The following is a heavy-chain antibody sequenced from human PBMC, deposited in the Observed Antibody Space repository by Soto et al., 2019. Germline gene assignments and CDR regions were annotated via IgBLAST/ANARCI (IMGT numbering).Heavy chain of an antibody. V-gene: IGHV4-31*03. J-gene: IGHJ5*02. D-gene: IGHD3-10*01. CDR1: GGSISNSANH. CDR2: NDYSGGT. Sequence: QVQLQESGPGLVRPSQTLSLSCTVSGGSISNSANHWSWIRQHPGEGLEWIGYNDYSGGTYYRPSLKGRVTMSIDAEKNQFSLKRSSVPAADTAVYYCAKGVRGVPNWFDPCGQGTLGTVSS. CDR3: AKGVRGVPNWFDP.